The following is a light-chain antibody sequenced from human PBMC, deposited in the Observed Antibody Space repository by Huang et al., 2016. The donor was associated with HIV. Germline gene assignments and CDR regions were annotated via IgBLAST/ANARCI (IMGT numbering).Light chain of an antibody. J-gene: IGKJ1*01. V-gene: IGKV4-1*01. CDR3: QQYYNPPWT. Sequence: DIVMTQSPDSLAESLGERDTISCKSSQSVLHSSNNRNYLAWYQQKAGQPPRLLIYWASTRESGVPDRFSGSGSGTDFALTISSLQAEDVAVYYCQQYYNPPWTFGQGTKVEIK. CDR2: WAS. CDR1: QSVLHSSNNRNY.